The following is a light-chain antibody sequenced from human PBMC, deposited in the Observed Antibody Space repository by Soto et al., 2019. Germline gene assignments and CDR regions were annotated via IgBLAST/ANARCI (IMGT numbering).Light chain of an antibody. Sequence: EIVLTQSPGTLSLSPGERATLSCRASQSFNSIYLAWYQQKPGQAPRLLIYGASSRATGIPDRFSGSGSVTDFTLTISRLEPEDFAVYYCQQYGRSPTTFGQGTKVDIK. CDR3: QQYGRSPTT. CDR1: QSFNSIY. J-gene: IGKJ1*01. CDR2: GAS. V-gene: IGKV3-20*01.